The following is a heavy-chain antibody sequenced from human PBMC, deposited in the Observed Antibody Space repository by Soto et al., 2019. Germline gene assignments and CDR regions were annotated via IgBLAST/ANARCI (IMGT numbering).Heavy chain of an antibody. J-gene: IGHJ6*03. CDR2: IIPILGIA. D-gene: IGHD2-15*01. CDR3: ARGEVAATHYYYYYMDV. Sequence: QVQLVQSGAEVKKPGSSVKVSCKASGGTFSSYTISWVRQAPGQGLEWMGRIIPILGIANYAQKIQGRVTITADKSTSTAYMELSSLRSEDTAVYYCARGEVAATHYYYYYMDVWGKGTTVTVSS. V-gene: IGHV1-69*02. CDR1: GGTFSSYT.